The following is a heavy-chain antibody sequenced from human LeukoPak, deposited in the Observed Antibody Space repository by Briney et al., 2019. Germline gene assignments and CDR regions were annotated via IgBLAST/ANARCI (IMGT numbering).Heavy chain of an antibody. V-gene: IGHV4-4*07. CDR1: GGSISSYY. Sequence: PSETLSLTCTVSGGSISSYYWSWIRQPAGKGLEWIGRIYTSGSTNYNPSLKSRVTMSVDTSKNQFSLKLSSVTAADTAAYYCARDNCSGGSCYGMDVWGQGTTVTVSS. CDR3: ARDNCSGGSCYGMDV. D-gene: IGHD2-15*01. J-gene: IGHJ6*02. CDR2: IYTSGST.